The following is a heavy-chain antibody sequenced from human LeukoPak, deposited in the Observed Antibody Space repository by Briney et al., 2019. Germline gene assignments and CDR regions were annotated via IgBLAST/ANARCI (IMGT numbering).Heavy chain of an antibody. Sequence: SETLSLTCAVYGGSFSGYYWSWIRQPPGKGLEWIGEINHSGSTNYNPSLKSRVTISVDTSKNQFSLKLSSVTAADTAVYYCAREPHYYDSSGDYTRRTTIDYWGQGTLVTVSS. CDR3: AREPHYYDSSGDYTRRTTIDY. V-gene: IGHV4-34*01. J-gene: IGHJ4*02. CDR1: GGSFSGYY. D-gene: IGHD3-22*01. CDR2: INHSGST.